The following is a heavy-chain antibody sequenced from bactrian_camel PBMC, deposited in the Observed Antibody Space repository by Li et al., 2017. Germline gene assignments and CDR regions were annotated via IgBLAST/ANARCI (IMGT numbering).Heavy chain of an antibody. CDR3: VAATRPVGGNCPIFVSYNA. CDR1: GYNYSTYC. V-gene: IGHV3S53*01. CDR2: ISTDGIP. D-gene: IGHD7*01. J-gene: IGHJ4*01. Sequence: HVQLVESGGGSVQPGGSLRLSCKASGYNYSTYCMGWFRQASGKEREEVASISTDGIPTYGDSVKGRFTISQDNAKRTVYLRMNALKPEDSAMYYCVAATRPVGGNCPIFVSYNAWGQGTQVTVS.